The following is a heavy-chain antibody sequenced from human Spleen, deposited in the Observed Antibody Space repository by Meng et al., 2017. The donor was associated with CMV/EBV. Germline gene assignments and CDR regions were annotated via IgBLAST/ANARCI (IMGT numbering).Heavy chain of an antibody. J-gene: IGHJ6*02. CDR2: IKQDGSEK. CDR1: GFTFSSYW. V-gene: IGHV3-7*01. Sequence: GGSLRLSCAASGFTFSSYWMSWVHQAPGKGLEWVANIKQDGSEKYYVDSVKGRFTISRDNAKNSLYLQMNSLRAEDTAVYYCARGGIKGDFWSGPYYYYGMDVWGQGTTVTVSS. D-gene: IGHD3-3*01. CDR3: ARGGIKGDFWSGPYYYYGMDV.